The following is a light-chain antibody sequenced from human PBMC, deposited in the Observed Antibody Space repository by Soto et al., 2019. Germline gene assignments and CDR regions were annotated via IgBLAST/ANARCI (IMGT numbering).Light chain of an antibody. J-gene: IGKJ5*01. Sequence: EIVLTQSPGTLSLSPWERATLSCRASHSVSSSYLAWYQQKPGQAPRLLIYGASSRATGIPARFSGSGSGTDFTRTISSLEPADFAVDYCQQRSNWPITFGQGTRLEIK. CDR3: QQRSNWPIT. V-gene: IGKV3D-20*02. CDR2: GAS. CDR1: HSVSSSY.